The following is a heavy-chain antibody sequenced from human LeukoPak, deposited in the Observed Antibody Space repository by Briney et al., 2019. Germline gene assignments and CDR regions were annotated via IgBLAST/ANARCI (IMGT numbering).Heavy chain of an antibody. D-gene: IGHD3-10*01. CDR2: IKPDGSEK. Sequence: GGSLRLSCAGSGFTFRDYWMSWLRQAPGKGPEWVAHIKPDGSEKYYVDSVKGRFIISRDDARNSLSLQMNSLRAEDTAVYYCARSFGDVKNFWGQGTLVTVSS. V-gene: IGHV3-7*01. CDR1: GFTFRDYW. J-gene: IGHJ4*01. CDR3: ARSFGDVKNF.